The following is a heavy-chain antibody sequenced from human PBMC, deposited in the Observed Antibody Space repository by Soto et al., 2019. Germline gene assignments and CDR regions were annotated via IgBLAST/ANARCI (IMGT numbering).Heavy chain of an antibody. D-gene: IGHD2-2*01. CDR2: ISGSGGTT. Sequence: EVRLLESGGGLGHPGGSLRLSCAASGFTFSRHAVNWVRQAPGKGLEWVSAISGSGGTTYYAGSVKGRFTISRDNSKNTLYLHMTRLRAEDTAVYYCAKDRNIPASGFGLDVWGQGTTVTVSS. CDR3: AKDRNIPASGFGLDV. V-gene: IGHV3-23*01. J-gene: IGHJ6*02. CDR1: GFTFSRHA.